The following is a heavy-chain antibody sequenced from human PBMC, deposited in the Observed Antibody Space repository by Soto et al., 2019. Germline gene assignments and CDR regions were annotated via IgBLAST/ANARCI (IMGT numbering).Heavy chain of an antibody. CDR3: ARGHPGGEWFGEPASYYFGMDV. CDR1: GGYFSGYY. D-gene: IGHD3-10*01. Sequence: PSETLSLICAVYGGYFSGYYWSWIRQPPGKGLEWNGEINHSGSTNYNPSLKSRVTISVDTSKNQFSLKLSSVTAADTAVYYCARGHPGGEWFGEPASYYFGMDVWGQGTTVTVSS. V-gene: IGHV4-34*01. CDR2: INHSGST. J-gene: IGHJ6*02.